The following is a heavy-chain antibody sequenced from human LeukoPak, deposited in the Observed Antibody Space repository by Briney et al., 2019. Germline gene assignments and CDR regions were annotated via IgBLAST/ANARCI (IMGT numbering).Heavy chain of an antibody. D-gene: IGHD1-26*01. V-gene: IGHV4-59*01. Sequence: SETLSLTCTVSGGSISTYYWSWLRQPPGKGLEWIGYVYYSGGTNYNPSLKSRVTMSVDTSKNQFSLKLRSVTAADTAVYYCARDPSGSFFNWFDPWGQGTLVTVSS. CDR1: GGSISTYY. CDR3: ARDPSGSFFNWFDP. J-gene: IGHJ5*02. CDR2: VYYSGGT.